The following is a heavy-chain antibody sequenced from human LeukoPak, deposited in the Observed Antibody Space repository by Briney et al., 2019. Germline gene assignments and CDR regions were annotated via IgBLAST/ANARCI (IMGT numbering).Heavy chain of an antibody. D-gene: IGHD1-26*01. J-gene: IGHJ3*02. V-gene: IGHV1-3*03. CDR1: GYTFTSYA. CDR2: INAGNGNT. Sequence: ASVKVSCKASGYTFTSYAMHWVRQAPGQRLEWMGWINAGNGNTKYSQEFQGRVTITRDTSASTAYMELSSLRSEDMAVYYCARVLGGSYFGDAFDIWGQGTMVTVSS. CDR3: ARVLGGSYFGDAFDI.